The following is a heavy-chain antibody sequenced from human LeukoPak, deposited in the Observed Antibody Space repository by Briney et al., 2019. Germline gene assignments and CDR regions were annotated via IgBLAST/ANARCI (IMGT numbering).Heavy chain of an antibody. CDR3: AKDAVTYYYDSSGFHAFDI. CDR1: GFTFSSYA. J-gene: IGHJ3*02. D-gene: IGHD3-22*01. V-gene: IGHV3-23*01. Sequence: GGSLRLSCAASGFTFSSYAMSWVRQAPGKGLEWVSAISGSGGSTYYADSVKGRFTISRDNSKNTLYLQMNSLRAEDTAVYYCAKDAVTYYYDSSGFHAFDIWGQGTMVTVSS. CDR2: ISGSGGST.